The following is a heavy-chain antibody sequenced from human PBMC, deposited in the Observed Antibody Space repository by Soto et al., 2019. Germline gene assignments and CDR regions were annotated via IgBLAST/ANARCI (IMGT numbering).Heavy chain of an antibody. CDR1: GGTFSSYT. D-gene: IGHD4-17*01. CDR2: IIPILGIA. V-gene: IGHV1-69*08. J-gene: IGHJ4*02. Sequence: QVQLVQSGAEVKKPGSSVKVSCKASGGTFSSYTISWVRQAPGQGLEWMGRIIPILGIANYAQKFQGRVTITADKSTSTDYMELSSLRSEDTAVYYCARETYYGGNGDFDYWGQGTLVTVSS. CDR3: ARETYYGGNGDFDY.